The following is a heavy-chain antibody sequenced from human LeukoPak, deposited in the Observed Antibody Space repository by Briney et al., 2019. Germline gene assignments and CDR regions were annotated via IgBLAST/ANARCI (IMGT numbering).Heavy chain of an antibody. CDR1: GGSFSGYY. V-gene: IGHV4-34*01. CDR3: ARPGGWYRYYFDY. D-gene: IGHD6-19*01. CDR2: INHSGST. J-gene: IGHJ4*02. Sequence: PSETLSLTCAVYGGSFSGYYWSWIRQPPGKGLEWIGEINHSGSTNYNPSLKSRVTISVDTSKNQFSLKLSSVTAADPAVYYCARPGGWYRYYFDYWGQGTLVTVSS.